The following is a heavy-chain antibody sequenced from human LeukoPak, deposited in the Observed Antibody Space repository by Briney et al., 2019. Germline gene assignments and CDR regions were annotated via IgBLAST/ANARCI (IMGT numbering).Heavy chain of an antibody. CDR3: AKGGDQTQYLFDY. J-gene: IGHJ4*02. D-gene: IGHD4-11*01. Sequence: GGSLRLSCAASGFTFSSYAMSWVRQAPGKGLEWVSAISGSGGSTYYADSVKGRFTISRDNSKNTLYLQMNSQRAEDTAVYYCAKGGDQTQYLFDYWGQGTLVTVSS. CDR2: ISGSGGST. V-gene: IGHV3-23*01. CDR1: GFTFSSYA.